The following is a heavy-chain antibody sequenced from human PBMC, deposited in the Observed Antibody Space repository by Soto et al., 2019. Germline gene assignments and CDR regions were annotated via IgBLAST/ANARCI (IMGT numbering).Heavy chain of an antibody. Sequence: PGESLKISCKTSGYNFNNYWINWVRQMPGKGLEWMGRIDPYDSYTNYSPSFQGHVTISVDTSSSTAYLQWSSLKASDTAMYSSAWPWDSGVFDYWGQGTLVTVSS. CDR2: IDPYDSYT. V-gene: IGHV5-10-1*01. J-gene: IGHJ4*02. CDR1: GYNFNNYW. CDR3: AWPWDSGVFDY. D-gene: IGHD1-26*01.